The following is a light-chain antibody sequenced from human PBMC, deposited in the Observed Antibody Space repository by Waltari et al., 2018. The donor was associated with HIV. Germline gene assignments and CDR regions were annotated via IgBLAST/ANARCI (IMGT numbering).Light chain of an antibody. CDR1: SSDVGDYNY. CDR2: DVN. V-gene: IGLV2-11*01. J-gene: IGLJ3*02. Sequence: QSALTQPRSVSGSPGQSVTISCTGTSSDVGDYNYVSWYQQHPAKAPKLMIFDVNKRPSGVPDRFSGSKSGNTASLTISGLQAEDEADYYYCSYADDYTWVFGGGTKLTVL. CDR3: CSYADDYTWV.